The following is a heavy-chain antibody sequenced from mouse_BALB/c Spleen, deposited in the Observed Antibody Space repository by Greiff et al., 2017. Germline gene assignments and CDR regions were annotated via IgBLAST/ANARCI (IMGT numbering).Heavy chain of an antibody. J-gene: IGHJ4*01. CDR2: IYPYNGGT. V-gene: IGHV1S29*02. D-gene: IGHD2-1*01. CDR3: ARENYYGNSYAMDY. CDR1: GYTFTDYN. Sequence: VQLQQSGPELVKPGASVKISCKASGYTFTDYNMHWVKQSHGKSLEWIGYIYPYNGGTGYNQKFKSKATLTVDNSSSTAYMELRSLTSEDSAVYYCARENYYGNSYAMDYWGQGTSVTVSS.